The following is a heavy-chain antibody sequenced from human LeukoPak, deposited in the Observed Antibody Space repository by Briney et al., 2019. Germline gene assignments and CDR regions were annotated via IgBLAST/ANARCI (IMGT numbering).Heavy chain of an antibody. CDR1: GFTFSSYA. Sequence: GSLRLSCAASGFTFSSYAMSWVRQAPGKGLEWVSAISGSGGSTYYADSVKGRFTISRDNSKNTLYLQMNSLRAEDTAVYYCARTIVVVVPAAMHDYFDYWGQGTLVTVSS. V-gene: IGHV3-23*01. D-gene: IGHD2-2*01. CDR3: ARTIVVVVPAAMHDYFDY. CDR2: ISGSGGST. J-gene: IGHJ4*02.